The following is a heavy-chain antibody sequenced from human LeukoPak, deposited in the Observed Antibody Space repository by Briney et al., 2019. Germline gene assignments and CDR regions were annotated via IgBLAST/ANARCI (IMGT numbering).Heavy chain of an antibody. CDR3: ARDQGVVIVPAAIKY. CDR1: GYTFTTYG. Sequence: ASVKVSCKASGYTFTTYGISWVRQAPGQGLEWMGWISGYNGNTNYAQKLQGRVTMTTDTSTSTAYMELRSLRSDDTAVYYCARDQGVVIVPAAIKYWGQGTLVTVSS. D-gene: IGHD2-2*02. CDR2: ISGYNGNT. V-gene: IGHV1-18*01. J-gene: IGHJ4*02.